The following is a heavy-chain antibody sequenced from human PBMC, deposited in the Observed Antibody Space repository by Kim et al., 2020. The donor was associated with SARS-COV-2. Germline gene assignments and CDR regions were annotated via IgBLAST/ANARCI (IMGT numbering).Heavy chain of an antibody. CDR3: ARDFPSSIAARPPQDYYYGMDV. D-gene: IGHD6-6*01. J-gene: IGHJ6*02. Sequence: GGSLRLSCAASGFTFSSYGMHWVRQAPGKGLEWVAVIWYDGSNKYYADSVKGRFTISRDNSKNTLYLQMNSLRAEDTAVYYCARDFPSSIAARPPQDYYYGMDVWGQGTTVTVSS. CDR2: IWYDGSNK. CDR1: GFTFSSYG. V-gene: IGHV3-33*01.